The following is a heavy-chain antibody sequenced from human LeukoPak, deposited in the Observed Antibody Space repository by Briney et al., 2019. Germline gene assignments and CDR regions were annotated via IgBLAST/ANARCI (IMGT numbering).Heavy chain of an antibody. D-gene: IGHD6-19*01. CDR3: TTVQQWLAQALGY. CDR1: GFTFSNAC. V-gene: IGHV3-15*01. Sequence: PGGSLRLSCAASGFTFSNACMSWVRQAPGKGLEWVGHIKKKSDGGTTDYAAPVKGRFTISRDDSKDTLYMQLNSPKTEDTAVYYCTTVQQWLAQALGYWGQGTLVTVSS. J-gene: IGHJ4*02. CDR2: IKKKSDGGTT.